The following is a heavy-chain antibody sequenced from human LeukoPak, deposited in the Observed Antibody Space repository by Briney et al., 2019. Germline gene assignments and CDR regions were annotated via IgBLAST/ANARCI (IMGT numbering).Heavy chain of an antibody. D-gene: IGHD3-3*01. V-gene: IGHV3-23*01. CDR2: ISGSGGST. CDR1: GFTFSSYA. J-gene: IGHJ4*02. Sequence: GGSLSLSCAASGFTFSSYAMSWVRQAPGKGLEWVSAISGSGGSTYYADSVKGRFTISRDNSKNTLYLQMNSLRAEDTAVYYCAKDVPITIFGVVPPYFDYWGQGTLVTVSS. CDR3: AKDVPITIFGVVPPYFDY.